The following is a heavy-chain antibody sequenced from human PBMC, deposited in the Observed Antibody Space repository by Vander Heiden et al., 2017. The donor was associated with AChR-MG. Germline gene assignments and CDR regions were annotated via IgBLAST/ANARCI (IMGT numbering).Heavy chain of an antibody. D-gene: IGHD3-10*01. Sequence: EVKLVESGGGPAKPGGSLRLSCAASALPCSSHGRNWVRQTAGKGLDWVSSISSSSSYIYYADSVKGRFTISRDNAKNSLYLQMNSLRAEDTAVYYCAREGVVRGVIDYWGQGTLVTVSS. V-gene: IGHV3-21*01. CDR2: ISSSSSYI. CDR3: AREGVVRGVIDY. J-gene: IGHJ4*02. CDR1: ALPCSSHG.